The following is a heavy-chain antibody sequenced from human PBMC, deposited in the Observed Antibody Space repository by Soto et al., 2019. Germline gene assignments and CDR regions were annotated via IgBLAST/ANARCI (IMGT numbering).Heavy chain of an antibody. D-gene: IGHD4-4*01. CDR3: VRAEPLTTGDY. V-gene: IGHV1-46*03. CDR2: INVSGGRT. CDR1: GYTFASYC. J-gene: IGHJ4*02. Sequence: ASVKVSCKASGYTFASYCMHWVRRAPGQGLEWMGIINVSGGRTSNAQKFQGRVTMTRDTSTSTVYMELSSLRSEDTAVYYCVRAEPLTTGDYWGQGTLVTVSS.